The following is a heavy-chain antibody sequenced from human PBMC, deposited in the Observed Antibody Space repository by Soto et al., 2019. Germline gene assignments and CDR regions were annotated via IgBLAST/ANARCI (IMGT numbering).Heavy chain of an antibody. CDR1: GFTFSSYA. CDR2: ISGSGGST. J-gene: IGHJ6*03. V-gene: IGHV3-23*01. Sequence: EVQLLESGGGLVQPGGSLRLSCAASGFTFSSYAMSWVRQAPGKGLEWVSAISGSGGSTYYADSVKGRFTISRDNCKYTLYLETNSLRAEDTAVYYCAEERPGDGAPNYMDVWGKGTTVTVSS. CDR3: AEERPGDGAPNYMDV. D-gene: IGHD2-21*01.